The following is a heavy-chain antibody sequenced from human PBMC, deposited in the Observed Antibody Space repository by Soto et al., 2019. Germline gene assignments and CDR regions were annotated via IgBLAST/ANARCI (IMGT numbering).Heavy chain of an antibody. V-gene: IGHV3-33*01. D-gene: IGHD4-17*01. Sequence: PGGFLRLSCAASGFTFSSYGMHWVRQAPGKGLEWVAVIWYDGSNKYYADSVKGRFTISRDNSKNTLYLQMNSLRAEDTAVYYCARVSSGENYGDSWGDAFDIWGQGTMVTVSS. CDR2: IWYDGSNK. CDR1: GFTFSSYG. J-gene: IGHJ3*02. CDR3: ARVSSGENYGDSWGDAFDI.